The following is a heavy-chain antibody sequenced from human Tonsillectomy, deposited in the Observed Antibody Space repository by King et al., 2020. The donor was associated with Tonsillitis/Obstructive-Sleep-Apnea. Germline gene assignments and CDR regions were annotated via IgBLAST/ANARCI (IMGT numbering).Heavy chain of an antibody. Sequence: VQLVESGGGLVQPGGSLRLSCAASGFTFSSYTMSWVRQAPGKGLEWVSSVTGTGFSTYYADSVKGRFTISRDNSMNTLHLQMNSLTADDTAVYYCAKEHGDDDAFDIWGQGTMVTVSS. D-gene: IGHD1-1*01. CDR2: VTGTGFST. CDR1: GFTFSSYT. J-gene: IGHJ3*02. V-gene: IGHV3-23*04. CDR3: AKEHGDDDAFDI.